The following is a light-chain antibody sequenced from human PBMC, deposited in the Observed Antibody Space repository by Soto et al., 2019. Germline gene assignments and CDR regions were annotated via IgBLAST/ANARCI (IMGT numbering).Light chain of an antibody. CDR3: QQYGSSPIT. Sequence: EIVMKQSPATLSVSPGERATLSCRASQSVSSNLAWYQQKPGQAPRLLIYGASRRATGIPDRFSGSGSGTDFTLTISRLEPEDFAVYYCQQYGSSPITFGQGTRLEIK. J-gene: IGKJ5*01. V-gene: IGKV3-20*01. CDR1: QSVSSN. CDR2: GAS.